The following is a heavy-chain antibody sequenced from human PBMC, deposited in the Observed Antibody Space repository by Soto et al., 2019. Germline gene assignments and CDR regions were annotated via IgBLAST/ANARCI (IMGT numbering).Heavy chain of an antibody. Sequence: QEQLQNSGPGLVKPSQTLSLTGTVSGGSISSGGYYWSWILQHPGKGLEWIGYIYYSGSTYYNPSLKSRFTISVDTSKNQFSLKLSAVTAADTAVYYCAREMPSASGWFRDYWGQGTLVTVSS. CDR3: AREMPSASGWFRDY. CDR2: IYYSGST. J-gene: IGHJ4*02. D-gene: IGHD6-19*01. CDR1: GGSISSGGYY. V-gene: IGHV4-31*03.